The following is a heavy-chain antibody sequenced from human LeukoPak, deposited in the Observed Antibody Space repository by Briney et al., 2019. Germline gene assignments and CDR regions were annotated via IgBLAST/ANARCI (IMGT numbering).Heavy chain of an antibody. Sequence: GGSLRLSCAASGFTVSSNYMTWVRQAPGKGLEWVSLIFSGGSTKYADSVKGRFTISRDNSKNTLFLQMNSLRAEDTAVYYCARIYCGGDCRGYYYHYYMDVWGKGTTVTISS. CDR3: ARIYCGGDCRGYYYHYYMDV. CDR2: IFSGGST. J-gene: IGHJ6*03. D-gene: IGHD2-21*02. V-gene: IGHV3-53*01. CDR1: GFTVSSNY.